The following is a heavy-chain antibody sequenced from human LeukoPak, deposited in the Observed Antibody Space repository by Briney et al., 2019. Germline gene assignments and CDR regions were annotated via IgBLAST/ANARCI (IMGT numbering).Heavy chain of an antibody. V-gene: IGHV4-34*01. D-gene: IGHD3-16*02. CDR2: INHSGST. CDR1: GGSFSGYY. CDR3: ARGFRYYDYVWGSYRYTGGYFDY. Sequence: SETLSLTCAVYGGSFSGYYWSWIRQPPGKGLAWIGEINHSGSTNYNPSLKSRVTISVDTSKNQFSLKLSSVTAADTAVYYCARGFRYYDYVWGSYRYTGGYFDYWGQGTLVTVSS. J-gene: IGHJ4*02.